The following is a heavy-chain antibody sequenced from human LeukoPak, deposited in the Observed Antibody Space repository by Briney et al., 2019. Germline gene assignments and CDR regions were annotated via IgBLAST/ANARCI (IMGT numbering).Heavy chain of an antibody. CDR3: ARVWPFGYANSIDF. J-gene: IGHJ4*02. Sequence: GGSLRLSCAASGFTVSSNYMSWVRQAPGKGLEWGSVIYSGGSTYYADSVKGRFTISRDNSKNTLYLQMNSLRAEDTAVYYCARVWPFGYANSIDFWGQGTLVTVSS. V-gene: IGHV3-53*01. CDR2: IYSGGST. CDR1: GFTVSSNY. D-gene: IGHD3-16*01.